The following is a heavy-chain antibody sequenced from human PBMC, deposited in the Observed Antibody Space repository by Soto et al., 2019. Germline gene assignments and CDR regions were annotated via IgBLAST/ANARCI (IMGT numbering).Heavy chain of an antibody. D-gene: IGHD6-13*01. Sequence: SETLSLTCAVYGGSFSGYYWSWIRQPPGKGLEWIGEINHSGSTNYNPSLKSRVTISVDTSKNQFSLKLSSVTAADTAVYYCARGRARYSSSWYNSVYYYGMDVWGQGTTVT. V-gene: IGHV4-34*01. CDR3: ARGRARYSSSWYNSVYYYGMDV. J-gene: IGHJ6*02. CDR2: INHSGST. CDR1: GGSFSGYY.